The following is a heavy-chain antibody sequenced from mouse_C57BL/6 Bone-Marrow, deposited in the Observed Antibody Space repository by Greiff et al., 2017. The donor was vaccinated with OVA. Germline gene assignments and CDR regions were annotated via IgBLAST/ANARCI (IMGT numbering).Heavy chain of an antibody. D-gene: IGHD2-3*01. CDR1: GYTFPSYG. V-gene: IGHV1-81*01. J-gene: IGHJ1*03. CDR2: IYPRSGNT. CDR3: ARDGYYVWYFDV. Sequence: QVQLQQSGAELARPGASVKLSCKASGYTFPSYGISWVNQRTGQGLEWIGEIYPRSGNTYYNEKFKGKATLTADKSSSTAYMELRSLTSEDSAVYFCARDGYYVWYFDVWGTGTTVTVSS.